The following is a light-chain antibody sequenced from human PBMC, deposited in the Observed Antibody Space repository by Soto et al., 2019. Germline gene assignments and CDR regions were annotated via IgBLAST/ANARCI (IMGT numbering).Light chain of an antibody. CDR1: SSNIGSNT. Sequence: QSVLTQPPSASGTPGQRVTISCSGSSSNIGSNTENCYQQLPGPAPKLLIYSNNQLPSGVPDRFSGSNSGTAASLATSGLPWEDEADYYCAACDDSMNGVVFGVGTKLTVL. J-gene: IGLJ2*01. V-gene: IGLV1-44*01. CDR2: SNN. CDR3: AACDDSMNGVV.